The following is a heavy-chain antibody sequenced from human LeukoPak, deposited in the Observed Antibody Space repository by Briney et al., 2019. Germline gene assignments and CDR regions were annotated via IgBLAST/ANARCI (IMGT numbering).Heavy chain of an antibody. CDR2: IKQDGSEK. D-gene: IGHD3-10*01. J-gene: IGHJ4*02. CDR1: GFTFSSYG. V-gene: IGHV3-7*03. Sequence: PGGSLRLSCAASGFTFSSYGMSWVRQAPGKGLEWVANIKQDGSEKHYVDSVKGRFTISRDNSKNTLYLQMNSLRAEDTAVHYCAREAGRWYYGSGSKQDYWGQGTLVTVSS. CDR3: AREAGRWYYGSGSKQDY.